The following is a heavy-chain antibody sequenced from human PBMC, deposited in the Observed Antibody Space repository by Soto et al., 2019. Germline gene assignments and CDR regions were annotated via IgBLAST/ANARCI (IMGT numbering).Heavy chain of an antibody. CDR2: IYYTGST. J-gene: IGHJ5*02. CDR3: ALTTSWFDP. V-gene: IGHV4-59*06. CDR1: GGAIISYY. D-gene: IGHD4-17*01. Sequence: SETLSLTCTVSGGAIISYYWIWIRQPPLKGLEWIGYIYYTGSTYYNPSLKSRVTISVDTSMNQFSLKLTSVTAADTAVYYCALTTSWFDPWGQGTLVTVSS.